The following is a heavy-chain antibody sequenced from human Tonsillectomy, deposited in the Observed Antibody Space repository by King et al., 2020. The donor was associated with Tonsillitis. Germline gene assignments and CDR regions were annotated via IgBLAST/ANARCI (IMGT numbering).Heavy chain of an antibody. CDR2: ISPDDSVT. J-gene: IGHJ4*02. CDR1: GYTFTSYW. CDR3: AISYLHWVPVDY. D-gene: IGHD7-27*01. V-gene: IGHV5-51*01. Sequence: QLVQSGAEVKKPGESLKISCEGSGYTFTSYWIAWVRQMPGKGLEWLGIISPDDSVTRYSPSFQGQVTISAAKSISTAFLQWSSMKPSDPAMFYCAISYLHWVPVDYWGQGTLVTVSS.